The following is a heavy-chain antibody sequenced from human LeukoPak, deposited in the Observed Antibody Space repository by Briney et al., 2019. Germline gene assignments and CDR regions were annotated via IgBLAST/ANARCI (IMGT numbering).Heavy chain of an antibody. CDR1: GFTFSDYG. CDR3: ASARVRGVKDY. V-gene: IGHV3-23*01. J-gene: IGHJ4*02. CDR2: IGGRGGSA. Sequence: GGSLRLSCAASGFTFSDYGMNWVRQTPGKGLEWVSAIGGRGGSAYYADSVKGRFTISRDNAKNSLYLQMNSLRAEDTAMYYRASARVRGVKDYWGQGTLVTVSS. D-gene: IGHD3-10*01.